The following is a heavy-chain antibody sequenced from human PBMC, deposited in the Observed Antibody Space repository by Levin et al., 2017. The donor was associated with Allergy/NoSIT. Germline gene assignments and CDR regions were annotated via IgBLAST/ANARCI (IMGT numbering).Heavy chain of an antibody. CDR2: IRSKAYGGTT. CDR1: GFTFGDYA. Sequence: GESLKISCTASGFTFGDYAMSWFRQAPGKGLEWVGFIRSKAYGGTTEYAASVKGRFTISRDDSKSIAYLQMNSLKTEDTAVYYCTRVAMITFGGVIVKSAFDIWGQGTMVTVSS. CDR3: TRVAMITFGGVIVKSAFDI. J-gene: IGHJ3*02. D-gene: IGHD3-16*02. V-gene: IGHV3-49*03.